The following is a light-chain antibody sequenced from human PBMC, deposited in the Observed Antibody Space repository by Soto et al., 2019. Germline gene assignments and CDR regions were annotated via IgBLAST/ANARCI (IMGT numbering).Light chain of an antibody. CDR1: QSLLHSNGFSY. Sequence: DIVMTQSPLSLPVTPGEPASISCRSSQSLLHSNGFSYLDWYLQKPGQSPQLLIYLGSNRASGVPDRFSGSGSCTDFTLKISRVEAEDVGVYYCMQALQTAWTFGQGTKVEIK. J-gene: IGKJ1*01. CDR3: MQALQTAWT. V-gene: IGKV2-28*01. CDR2: LGS.